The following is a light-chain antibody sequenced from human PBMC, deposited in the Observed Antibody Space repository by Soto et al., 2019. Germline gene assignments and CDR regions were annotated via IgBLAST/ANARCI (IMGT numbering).Light chain of an antibody. CDR2: DAS. CDR3: QKRLNWPLT. CDR1: QSVSSY. J-gene: IGKJ4*01. V-gene: IGKV3-11*01. Sequence: EIVLTQSPATLSLYPGARANLSCGASQSVSSYLAWYKTKTGQAPRLLIYDASNRATGIPARFSVSWSGKDGTLTIRSLEPEEWAVDYGQKRLNWPLTCGGGHKVDIK.